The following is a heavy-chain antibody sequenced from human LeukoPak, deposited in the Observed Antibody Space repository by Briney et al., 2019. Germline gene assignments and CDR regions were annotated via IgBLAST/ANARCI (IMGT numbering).Heavy chain of an antibody. D-gene: IGHD6-6*01. V-gene: IGHV1-46*01. CDR2: INPSGGST. J-gene: IGHJ4*02. Sequence: VASVKVSCKASGYTFTSYYMHWVRQAPGQGLEWMGIINPSGGSTTYAQKFQGRVTMTRDMSTSTVYMELSSLRSEDTAAYYCARDLPPMYSSSLFDYWGQGTLVTVSS. CDR3: ARDLPPMYSSSLFDY. CDR1: GYTFTSYY.